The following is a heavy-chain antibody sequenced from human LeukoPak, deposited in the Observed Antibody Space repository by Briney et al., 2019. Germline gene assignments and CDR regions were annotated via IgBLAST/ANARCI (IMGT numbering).Heavy chain of an antibody. CDR1: GFTFSSYA. V-gene: IGHV3-23*01. Sequence: GGSLRLSCAASGFTFSSYAMSWVRQAPGKGLEWVSFIRHSGGSTNSADSVKGRFTISRDNSKNTLYLQMKNLRAEDTAVYYCAKVLEYYDTRGDAFDVWGQGTMVAVSS. D-gene: IGHD3-16*01. CDR2: IRHSGGST. J-gene: IGHJ3*01. CDR3: AKVLEYYDTRGDAFDV.